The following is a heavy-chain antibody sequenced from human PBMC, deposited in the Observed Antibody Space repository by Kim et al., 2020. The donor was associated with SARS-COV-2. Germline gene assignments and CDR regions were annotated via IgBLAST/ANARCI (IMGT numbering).Heavy chain of an antibody. J-gene: IGHJ1*01. D-gene: IGHD2-21*01. CDR1: GDSVRSSYYF. CDR2: VYYSGTI. V-gene: IGHV4-39*01. Sequence: SETLSLTCSVSGDSVRSSYYFWGWIRQPPGKGLEYIGNVYYSGTISYNSSLKSRATILVDASENKLSLKLTSVTAADTALYFCASGPEQVVPRYVDWGQG. CDR3: ASGPEQVVPRYVD.